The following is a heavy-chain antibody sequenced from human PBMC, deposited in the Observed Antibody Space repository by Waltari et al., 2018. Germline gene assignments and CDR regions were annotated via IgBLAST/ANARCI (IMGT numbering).Heavy chain of an antibody. Sequence: EVQLVESGGGLVQPGGSRRLSCAASGFTFNTYWMKWIRQAPGKGLEWVANINPDGSQKFYVDSVKGRFTVSRDNAQNSLYLQMNNLRAEDAAVYYCTTLARGESGDYWGQGTLVTVSS. V-gene: IGHV3-7*01. CDR3: TTLARGESGDY. D-gene: IGHD3-10*01. J-gene: IGHJ4*02. CDR1: GFTFNTYW. CDR2: INPDGSQK.